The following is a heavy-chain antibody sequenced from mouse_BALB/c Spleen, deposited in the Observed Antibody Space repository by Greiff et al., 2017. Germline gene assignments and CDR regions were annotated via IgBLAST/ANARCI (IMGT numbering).Heavy chain of an antibody. J-gene: IGHJ2*01. CDR3: ARDMGRGYFDY. D-gene: IGHD4-1*01. V-gene: IGHV5-6-3*01. CDR2: INSNGGST. CDR1: GFTFSSYG. Sequence: EVKLVESGGGLVKPGGSLKLSCAASGFTFSSYGMSWVRQTPDKRLELVATINSNGGSTYYPDSVKGRFTISRDNAKNTLYLQMSSLKSEDTAMYYCARDMGRGYFDYWGQGTTLTVSS.